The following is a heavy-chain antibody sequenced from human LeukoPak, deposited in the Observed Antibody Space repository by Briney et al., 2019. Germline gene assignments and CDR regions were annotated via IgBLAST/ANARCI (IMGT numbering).Heavy chain of an antibody. D-gene: IGHD5-12*01. J-gene: IGHJ4*02. V-gene: IGHV3-23*01. Sequence: PGGSLRLSCAASGFTFSSYAMSWVRQAPGKGLEWVSAISGSGGSTYYADSVKGRFTISRDNSKNTLYLQMNSLRAEDTAVYYCAKERLVATILLAGKAKNRGFDYWGQGTLVTVSS. CDR2: ISGSGGST. CDR1: GFTFSSYA. CDR3: AKERLVATILLAGKAKNRGFDY.